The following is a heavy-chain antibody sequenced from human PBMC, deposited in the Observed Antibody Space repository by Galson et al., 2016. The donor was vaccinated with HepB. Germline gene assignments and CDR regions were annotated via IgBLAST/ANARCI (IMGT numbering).Heavy chain of an antibody. V-gene: IGHV1-69*13. CDR3: ARNTIFGVSRGAWFDP. Sequence: SVKVSCKASGGTFSSYGIVWVRQAPGQGLEWMGGISPIFGTTNYAQKFQGTVTITADESTTTAYMELSSLRSEDTAVYYCARNTIFGVSRGAWFDPWGQGTLVTVSS. J-gene: IGHJ5*02. CDR2: ISPIFGTT. D-gene: IGHD3-3*01. CDR1: GGTFSSYG.